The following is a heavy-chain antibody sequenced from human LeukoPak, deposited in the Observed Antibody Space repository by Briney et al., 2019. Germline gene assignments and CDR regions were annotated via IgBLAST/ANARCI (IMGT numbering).Heavy chain of an antibody. V-gene: IGHV4-31*03. CDR3: AREQVVVVAAKGYFDL. J-gene: IGHJ2*01. D-gene: IGHD2-15*01. Sequence: PSQTLSLTCTVSGGSISSGDYYWSWIRQHPGKGLEWIGYIYYSGSTYYNPSLKSRVTISVDTSKNQFSLKLSSVTAADTAVYYCAREQVVVVAAKGYFDLWGRGTLVTVSS. CDR1: GGSISSGDYY. CDR2: IYYSGST.